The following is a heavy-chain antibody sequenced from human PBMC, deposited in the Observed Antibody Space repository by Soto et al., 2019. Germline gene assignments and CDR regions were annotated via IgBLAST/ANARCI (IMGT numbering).Heavy chain of an antibody. J-gene: IGHJ6*02. V-gene: IGHV1-8*01. CDR3: ARALGYYYDSSGYYRENYYYYGMDV. Sequence: ASVKVSCKXSGYTFTSYDINWVRQATGQGLEWMGWMNPNSGNTGYAQKFQGRVTMTRNTSISTAYMELSSLRSEDTAVYYCARALGYYYDSSGYYRENYYYYGMDVWGQGTTVTVSS. CDR1: GYTFTSYD. D-gene: IGHD3-22*01. CDR2: MNPNSGNT.